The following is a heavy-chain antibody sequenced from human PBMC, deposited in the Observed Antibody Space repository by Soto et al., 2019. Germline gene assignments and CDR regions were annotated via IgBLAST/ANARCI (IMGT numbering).Heavy chain of an antibody. CDR2: INHSGST. Sequence: SETLSLTCAVYGGSFIGYYWSWIRQPPGKGLEWIGEINHSGSTNYNPSLKSRVTISVDTSKNQFSLKLSSVTAADTAVYYCARDSAFDIWGQGTMVTVSS. CDR3: ARDSAFDI. J-gene: IGHJ3*02. V-gene: IGHV4-34*01. CDR1: GGSFIGYY.